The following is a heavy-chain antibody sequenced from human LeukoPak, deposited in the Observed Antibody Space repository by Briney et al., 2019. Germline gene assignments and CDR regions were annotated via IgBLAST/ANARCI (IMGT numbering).Heavy chain of an antibody. D-gene: IGHD3-3*01. J-gene: IGHJ6*03. CDR3: AKAVRLHASIFGGDHYFYMDV. CDR1: GFTFSSYA. CDR2: ISGRGRGGGT. V-gene: IGHV3-23*01. Sequence: SGGSLRLSCAASGFTFSSYAMSWVRQAPGKGLEWVSAISGRGRGGGTYYADSVEGRFAISRDNSKDTVYLQMNSLRAEDTAVYYCAKAVRLHASIFGGDHYFYMDVWGKGTTVAVSS.